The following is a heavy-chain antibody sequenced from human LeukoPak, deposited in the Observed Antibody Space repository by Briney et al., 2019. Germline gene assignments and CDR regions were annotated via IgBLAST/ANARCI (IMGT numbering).Heavy chain of an antibody. Sequence: ASLKVSCKVSGYTLTELSMHWVRQAPGKGLEWMGGFDPEDGETIYAQKFQGRVTMTEDTSTDTAYMELSSLRSEDTAVYYCATDTTVTDAFDIWGQRTMVTVSS. V-gene: IGHV1-24*01. J-gene: IGHJ3*02. D-gene: IGHD4-17*01. CDR3: ATDTTVTDAFDI. CDR2: FDPEDGET. CDR1: GYTLTELS.